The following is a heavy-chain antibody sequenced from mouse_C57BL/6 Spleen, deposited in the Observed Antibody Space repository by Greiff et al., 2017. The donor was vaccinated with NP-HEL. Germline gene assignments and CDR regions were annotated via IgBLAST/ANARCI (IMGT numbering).Heavy chain of an antibody. J-gene: IGHJ2*01. Sequence: EVQRVESGEGLVKPGGSLKLSCAASGFTFSSYAMSWVRQTPEKRLEWVAYISSGGDYIYYADTVKGRFTISRDNARNTLYLQMSSLKSEDTAMYYCTREGSSYYFDYWGQGTTLTVSS. CDR1: GFTFSSYA. CDR3: TREGSSYYFDY. V-gene: IGHV5-9-1*02. CDR2: ISSGGDYI. D-gene: IGHD1-1*01.